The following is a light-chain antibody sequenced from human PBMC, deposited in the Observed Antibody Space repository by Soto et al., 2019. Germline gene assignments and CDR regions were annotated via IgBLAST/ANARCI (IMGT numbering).Light chain of an antibody. V-gene: IGKV3-20*01. CDR2: GAS. Sequence: EIVLTQSPGTLSLSPGERSTLSCSSSQSVSSTYLAWYQQKPGQAPRLLIYGASSRATGIPDRFSGSGSGTEFTLTISSLQPEDFATYYCQQLNSYPLTFGGGTKVDI. J-gene: IGKJ4*01. CDR1: QSVSSTY. CDR3: QQLNSYPLT.